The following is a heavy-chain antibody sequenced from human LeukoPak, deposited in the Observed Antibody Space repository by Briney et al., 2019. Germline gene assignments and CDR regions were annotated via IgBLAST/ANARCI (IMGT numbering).Heavy chain of an antibody. D-gene: IGHD1-1*01. Sequence: GRSLRLSCAASGFTFSSYAMHWVRQAPGKGLEWVAVISYDGSNKYYADSVKGRFTISRDNSKNTLYLQMNSLRAEDTAVYYCARVNWYLDYWGQGTLVTVSS. V-gene: IGHV3-30-3*01. CDR3: ARVNWYLDY. CDR2: ISYDGSNK. J-gene: IGHJ4*02. CDR1: GFTFSSYA.